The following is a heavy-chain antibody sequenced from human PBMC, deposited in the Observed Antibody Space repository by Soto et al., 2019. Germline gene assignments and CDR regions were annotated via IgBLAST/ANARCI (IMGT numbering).Heavy chain of an antibody. CDR3: AKVGSNVRGVITYYFDY. CDR2: INAGGNSI. J-gene: IGHJ4*02. CDR1: GFTFRDYW. V-gene: IGHV3-74*01. D-gene: IGHD3-10*02. Sequence: EVQLVESGGGMVQPGESLRLSCAASGFTFRDYWMHWVRQAPGKGLVWVSRINAGGNSIDYAESVMGRFTISRDNSKNTLYLQMNSLRAEDTAVYYCAKVGSNVRGVITYYFDYWGQGTLVTVSS.